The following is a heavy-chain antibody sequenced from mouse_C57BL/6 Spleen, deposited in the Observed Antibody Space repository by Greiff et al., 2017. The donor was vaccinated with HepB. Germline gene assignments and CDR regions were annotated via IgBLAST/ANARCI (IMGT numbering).Heavy chain of an antibody. V-gene: IGHV1-55*01. D-gene: IGHD2-2*01. J-gene: IGHJ4*01. Sequence: QVQLKQPGAELVKPGASVKMSCKASGYTFTSYWITWVKQRPGQGLEWIGDIYPGSGSTNYNEKFKSKATLTVDTSSSTAYMQLSSLTSEDSAVYYCARGSTMVTTVYYYAMDYWGQGTSVTVSS. CDR2: IYPGSGST. CDR1: GYTFTSYW. CDR3: ARGSTMVTTVYYYAMDY.